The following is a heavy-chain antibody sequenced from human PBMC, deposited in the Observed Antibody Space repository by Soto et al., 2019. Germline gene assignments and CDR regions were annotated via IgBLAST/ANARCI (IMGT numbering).Heavy chain of an antibody. CDR1: GFTFRNYA. CDR2: ISSSGDNT. D-gene: IGHD6-25*01. J-gene: IGHJ3*02. V-gene: IGHV3-23*01. CDR3: AKFKGGVNDGLDI. Sequence: EVQLLESGGGLVQPGGSLRLSCAASGFTFRNYAMTWVRQAPGKGREWVSGISSSGDNTYYPSSVRGRFTISRDNSKDTLFLQMSSLRAEDTATYYCAKFKGGVNDGLDIWGQGTMVTVSS.